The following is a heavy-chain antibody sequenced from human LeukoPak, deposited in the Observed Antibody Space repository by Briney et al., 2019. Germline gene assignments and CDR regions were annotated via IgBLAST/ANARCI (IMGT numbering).Heavy chain of an antibody. J-gene: IGHJ4*02. D-gene: IGHD2-15*01. CDR1: GFTFSSYS. Sequence: GGSLRLSCAASGFTFSSYSMNWVRQAPGKGLEWVSSISSSSSYIYYADSVKGRFTISRDNAKNSLYLQMNSLRAEDTAVYYCARVGVAATQGNDYWGQGTLVTVSS. CDR3: ARVGVAATQGNDY. V-gene: IGHV3-21*01. CDR2: ISSSSSYI.